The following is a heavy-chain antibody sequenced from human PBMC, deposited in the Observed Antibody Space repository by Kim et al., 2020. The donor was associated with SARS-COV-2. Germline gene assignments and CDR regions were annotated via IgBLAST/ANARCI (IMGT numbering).Heavy chain of an antibody. J-gene: IGHJ6*02. CDR1: GFTFSSYW. V-gene: IGHV3-74*01. CDR2: INSDGSST. CDR3: VHFDWLLPSYYYYYGMDV. D-gene: IGHD3-9*01. Sequence: GGSLRLSCAASGFTFSSYWMHWVRQAPGKGLVWVSRINSDGSSTSYADSVKGRFTISRDNAKNTLYLQMNSLRAEDTAVYYCVHFDWLLPSYYYYYGMDVWGQGTTVTVSS.